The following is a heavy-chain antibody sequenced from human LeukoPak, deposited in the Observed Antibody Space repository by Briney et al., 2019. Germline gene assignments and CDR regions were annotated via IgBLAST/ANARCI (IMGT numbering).Heavy chain of an antibody. CDR2: ISSSSSTI. J-gene: IGHJ6*02. V-gene: IGHV3-48*01. Sequence: GGSLRLSCAASGFTFSSYSMNWVRRAPGKGLEWVSYISSSSSTIYYADSVKGRFTISRDNAKNSLYLQMNSLRAEDTAVYYCARDLGRILYGMDVWGQGTTVTVSS. CDR3: ARDLGRILYGMDV. CDR1: GFTFSSYS.